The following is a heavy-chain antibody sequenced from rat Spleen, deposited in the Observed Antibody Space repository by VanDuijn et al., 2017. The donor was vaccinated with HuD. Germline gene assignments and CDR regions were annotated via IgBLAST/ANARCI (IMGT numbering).Heavy chain of an antibody. Sequence: QVQLKESGPGLVQPSETLSLTCNVSGFSLTSYSVSWVRQPSGKGLEWMGKMWTDGSTAYNSLLKSRLSISRDISKSQVFLKMNSLQTEDTAIYFCGRDEYRNNWGFAYWGQGTLVTVSS. CDR2: MWTDGST. V-gene: IGHV2-15*01. J-gene: IGHJ3*01. CDR3: GRDEYRNNWGFAY. D-gene: IGHD1-5*01. CDR1: GFSLTSYS.